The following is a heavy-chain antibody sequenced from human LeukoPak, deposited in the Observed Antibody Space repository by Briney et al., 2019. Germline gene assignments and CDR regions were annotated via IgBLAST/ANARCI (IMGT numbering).Heavy chain of an antibody. CDR2: INHSGST. V-gene: IGHV4-34*01. D-gene: IGHD1-26*01. Sequence: SETLSLTCAVYGGSFSGYYWSWIRQPPGKGLEWIGEINHSGSTNYNPSLKSRVTISVDTSKNQFSLKLSSVTAADTAVYYCARRIVGATKAVDYWAQGTLVTVSS. CDR1: GGSFSGYY. CDR3: ARRIVGATKAVDY. J-gene: IGHJ4*02.